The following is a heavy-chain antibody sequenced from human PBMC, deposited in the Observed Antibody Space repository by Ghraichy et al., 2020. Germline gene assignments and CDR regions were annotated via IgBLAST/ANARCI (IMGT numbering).Heavy chain of an antibody. D-gene: IGHD6-13*01. Sequence: GGSLRLSCAASGFTFSSYSMNWVRQAPGKGLEWVSYISVGSSSTIYYADFVKGRFTISRDNAKNPLYLPMNSHRDEDTAVYYCARDSGSSWYYFDYWGQGTLVTVSS. J-gene: IGHJ4*02. CDR1: GFTFSSYS. CDR2: ISVGSSSTI. CDR3: ARDSGSSWYYFDY. V-gene: IGHV3-48*02.